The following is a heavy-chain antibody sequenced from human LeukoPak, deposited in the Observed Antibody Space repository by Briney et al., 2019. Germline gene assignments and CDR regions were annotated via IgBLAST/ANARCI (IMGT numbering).Heavy chain of an antibody. CDR2: INHSGST. Sequence: SETLSLTCAVYGGSFSGYYWSWIRQPPGKGLEWIGEINHSGSTNYNPSLKSRVTISVDTSKNQFSLKLSSVTAADTAVYYCAREGIYFDYWGQGTLVTVSS. CDR3: AREGIYFDY. CDR1: GGSFSGYY. V-gene: IGHV4-34*01. J-gene: IGHJ4*02.